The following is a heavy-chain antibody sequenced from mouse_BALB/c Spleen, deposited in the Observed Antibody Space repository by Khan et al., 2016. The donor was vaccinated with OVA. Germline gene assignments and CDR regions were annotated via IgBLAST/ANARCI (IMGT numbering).Heavy chain of an antibody. CDR2: ISGDSSTI. V-gene: IGHV5-17*02. Sequence: EVQLVESGGGLVQPGGSRKLSCAASGFTFSSYGMHWVRQAPEKGLEWVAYISGDSSTIYYTDTVKGRFTISRDNPKHTLSLKMTSLKFEDTAMYYCATSYYYGYYFDYWGPGTTLTVSS. D-gene: IGHD1-1*01. CDR1: GFTFSSYG. J-gene: IGHJ2*01. CDR3: ATSYYYGYYFDY.